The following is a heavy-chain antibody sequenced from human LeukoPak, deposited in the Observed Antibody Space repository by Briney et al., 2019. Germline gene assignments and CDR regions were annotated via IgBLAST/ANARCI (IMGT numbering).Heavy chain of an antibody. CDR1: GFTFSSYA. Sequence: AGGSLRLSCAASGFTFSSYAMHWVRQAPGKGLEWVAVISYDGSNKYYADSVKGRFTISRDNSKNTLYLQMNSLRAEDTAVYYCARGNILTGYYSPWFDPWGQRTLVTVSS. CDR2: ISYDGSNK. D-gene: IGHD3-9*01. J-gene: IGHJ5*02. CDR3: ARGNILTGYYSPWFDP. V-gene: IGHV3-30*04.